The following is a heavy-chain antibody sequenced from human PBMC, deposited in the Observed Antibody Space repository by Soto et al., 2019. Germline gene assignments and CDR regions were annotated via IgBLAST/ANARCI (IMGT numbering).Heavy chain of an antibody. V-gene: IGHV4-39*01. CDR2: IYSNGGT. CDR3: ASFLVGATARNDFGS. Sequence: LQLQESGPGVVKPSETLSLACSVSGGSIRSNDYFWGWVRQPPGKGLEWIASIYSNGGTYDSPSLKSRATVSIDTSKNQFFLTVRSVTAADTAVYYCASFLVGATARNDFGSWGQGTLVTISS. CDR1: GGSIRSNDYF. D-gene: IGHD2-8*02. J-gene: IGHJ4*02.